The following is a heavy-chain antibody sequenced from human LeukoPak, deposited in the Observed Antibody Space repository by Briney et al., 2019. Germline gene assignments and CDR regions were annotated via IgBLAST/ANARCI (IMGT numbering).Heavy chain of an antibody. V-gene: IGHV3-23*01. J-gene: IGHJ4*02. D-gene: IGHD3-9*01. CDR1: GFTFSNYA. CDR2: ITGSGGTK. CDR3: AKWRDYDGLTGYYDSDC. Sequence: GGSLRLSCAASGFTFSNYAVSWVRQAPGKGLEWVSAITGSGGTKWYADSVKGHFTISRDNSKNTLYLQTNSLGVDDTAVYYCAKWRDYDGLTGYYDSDCWGQGTLVTVSS.